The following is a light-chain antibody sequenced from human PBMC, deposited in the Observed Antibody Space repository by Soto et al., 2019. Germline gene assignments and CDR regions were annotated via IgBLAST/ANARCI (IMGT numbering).Light chain of an antibody. J-gene: IGKJ5*01. CDR1: QSVTTR. Sequence: IVLTQSPGTLSLSPGERVTLSCRASQSVTTRLAWYQHKPGQAPTLLMSGASNRASGVPVRFSGSGSGTDFTLTITRLQTEDFALYYCQKYGGSPITFGLGTQLEIK. CDR2: GAS. V-gene: IGKV3-20*01. CDR3: QKYGGSPIT.